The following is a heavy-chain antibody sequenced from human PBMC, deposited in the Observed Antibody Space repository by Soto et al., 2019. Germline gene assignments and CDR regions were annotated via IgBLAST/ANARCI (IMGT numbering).Heavy chain of an antibody. CDR1: GSTFSSYW. V-gene: IGHV3-7*03. CDR3: ARDRQTYYYGSGSHNWFDP. J-gene: IGHJ5*02. D-gene: IGHD3-10*01. Sequence: PGGSLRLSCAASGSTFSSYWMSWVRQAPGKGLEWVANIKQDGSEKYYVDSVKGRFTISRDNAKNSLYLQMNSLRAEDTAVYYCARDRQTYYYGSGSHNWFDPWGQGTLVTVSS. CDR2: IKQDGSEK.